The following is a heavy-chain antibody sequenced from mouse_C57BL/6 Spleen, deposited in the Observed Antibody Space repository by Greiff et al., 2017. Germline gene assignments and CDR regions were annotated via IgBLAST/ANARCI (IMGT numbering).Heavy chain of an antibody. CDR2: IYPGSGST. V-gene: IGHV1-55*01. CDR1: GYTFTSYW. J-gene: IGHJ2*01. D-gene: IGHD2-5*01. Sequence: VQLQQPGAELVKPGASVKMSCKASGYTFTSYWITWVKQRPGQGLEWIGDIYPGSGSTNYNEQFKSKATLTVDTSSSTAYMQLSSLTSEYSAVYYGAREGYSNYDFDYWGQGTTLTVSS. CDR3: AREGYSNYDFDY.